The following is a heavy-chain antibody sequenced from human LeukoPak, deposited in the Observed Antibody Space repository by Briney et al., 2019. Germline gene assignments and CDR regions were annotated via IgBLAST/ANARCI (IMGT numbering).Heavy chain of an antibody. V-gene: IGHV3-20*04. CDR1: GFTFDDYG. J-gene: IGHJ4*02. Sequence: GGSLRLSCAASGFTFDDYGMSWVRQAPGKGLEWVSGINWNGGSTGYADSVKGRFTISRDNAKNSLYLQMNSLRAEDTALYYCARADYYDSSGYYGGGVDYWGQGTLVTVSS. CDR2: INWNGGST. D-gene: IGHD3-22*01. CDR3: ARADYYDSSGYYGGGVDY.